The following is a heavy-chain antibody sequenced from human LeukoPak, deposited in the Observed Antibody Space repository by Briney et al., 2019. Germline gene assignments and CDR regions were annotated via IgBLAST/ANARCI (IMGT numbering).Heavy chain of an antibody. CDR1: GGSINNDGYY. J-gene: IGHJ3*02. Sequence: PSETLSLTCTVSGGSINNDGYYWAWIRQSAGKGLEWLGRIYSSGTTNYNPSLKRRVTLSVDTSKNQFSLNLTSVTAADTAVYYCAREGDYGDFDAFDMWGQGTVVTVSS. CDR3: AREGDYGDFDAFDM. CDR2: IYSSGTT. D-gene: IGHD4-17*01. V-gene: IGHV4-61*02.